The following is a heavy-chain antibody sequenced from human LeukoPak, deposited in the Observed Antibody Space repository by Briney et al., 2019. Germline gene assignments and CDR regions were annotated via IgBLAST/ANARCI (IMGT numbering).Heavy chain of an antibody. J-gene: IGHJ4*02. V-gene: IGHV1-18*01. D-gene: IGHD5-18*01. CDR3: ARYSYGWSAY. Sequence: ASVKVSCKASGYTFTSYGISWVRQAPGQEVEWMGWISAYNGNTNDAQKLQGRVTMTTDTSTSTAYMELRSLRSDDTAVYYCARYSYGWSAYWGQGTLVTVSS. CDR2: ISAYNGNT. CDR1: GYTFTSYG.